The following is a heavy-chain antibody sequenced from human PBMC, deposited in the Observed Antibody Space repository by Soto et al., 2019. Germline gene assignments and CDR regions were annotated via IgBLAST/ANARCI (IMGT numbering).Heavy chain of an antibody. J-gene: IGHJ6*02. CDR1: GFTFSSYG. CDR2: ISYDGSNK. D-gene: IGHD6-13*01. CDR3: AKEPSGIAAAGREGDFYYGMDV. Sequence: QVQLVESGGGVVQPGRSLRLSCAASGFTFSSYGMHWVRQAPGKGLEWVAVISYDGSNKYYADSVKGRFTISRDNSKNTLYLQMNSLRAEDTAVYYCAKEPSGIAAAGREGDFYYGMDVWGQGTTVTVSS. V-gene: IGHV3-30*18.